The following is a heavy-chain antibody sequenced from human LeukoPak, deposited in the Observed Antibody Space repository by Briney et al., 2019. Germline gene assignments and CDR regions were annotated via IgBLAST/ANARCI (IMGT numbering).Heavy chain of an antibody. D-gene: IGHD2-2*01. J-gene: IGHJ4*02. CDR3: ARDGGGFCSSTGCYGGYYFDY. CDR2: ISCRSSYI. V-gene: IGHV3-21*01. Sequence: GGSLRLSCGASGYTFSSYSMNWVRQARGKAVEWVSPISCRSSYIYSADSVKGRFTISRDNAKNSLYLQMNSLRAEDTAVYYCARDGGGFCSSTGCYGGYYFDYWGQGTLVTVSS. CDR1: GYTFSSYS.